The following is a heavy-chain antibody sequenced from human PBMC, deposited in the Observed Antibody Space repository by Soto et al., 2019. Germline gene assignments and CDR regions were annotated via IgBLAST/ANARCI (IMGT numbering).Heavy chain of an antibody. Sequence: SETLSLTCTVSGGSISSYYWSWIRQPPGKGLEWIGYIYYSGSTNYNPSLKIRVTISVDTSKNQFSLTLNSVTAADTAVYYCECDGGPVSPYGLDFWGQGTTVTVSS. V-gene: IGHV4-59*01. J-gene: IGHJ6*02. CDR2: IYYSGST. CDR3: ECDGGPVSPYGLDF. CDR1: GGSISSYY. D-gene: IGHD3-16*01.